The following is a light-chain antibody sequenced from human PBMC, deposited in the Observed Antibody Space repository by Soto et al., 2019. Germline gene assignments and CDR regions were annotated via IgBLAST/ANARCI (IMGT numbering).Light chain of an antibody. Sequence: EIQMTQSPSSLSASVGARVTLTCRASQGISSYLNWYQQKPGKAPKLLIYAASSLQSGVPSRFSGSRSGADFTLTISSLQPEDFATYYWQQSCSFGQGTKVDIK. CDR3: QQSCS. CDR2: AAS. J-gene: IGKJ1*01. V-gene: IGKV1-39*01. CDR1: QGISSY.